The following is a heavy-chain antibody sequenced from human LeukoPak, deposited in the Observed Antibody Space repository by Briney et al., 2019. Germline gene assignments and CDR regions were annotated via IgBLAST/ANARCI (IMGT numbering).Heavy chain of an antibody. D-gene: IGHD4-23*01. CDR2: IRSKKVFGGAI. CDR1: GFTFGDYG. Sequence: PGGSLRLSCTAFGFTFGDYGLSWFRQAPGKGPEWIGFIRSKKVFGGAIEYAASVKGRFTFSRDDSKSIAYLQMNDLRTDDTAVYYCTRDWWKLGFDYWGQGTLVTVSS. J-gene: IGHJ4*02. V-gene: IGHV3-49*03. CDR3: TRDWWKLGFDY.